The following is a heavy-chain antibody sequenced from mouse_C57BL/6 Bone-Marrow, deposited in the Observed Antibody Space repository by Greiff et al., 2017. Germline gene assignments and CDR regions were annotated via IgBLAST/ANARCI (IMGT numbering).Heavy chain of an antibody. CDR1: GFTFSDYY. CDR3: ASLSSPWFAY. CDR2: ISNGGGST. J-gene: IGHJ3*01. Sequence: EVMLVESGGGLVQPGGSLKLSCAASGFTFSDYYMYWVRQTPEKRLEWVAYISNGGGSTYYPDTVKGRFTISRDNAKNTLYLQMSRLKSEDTAMYYCASLSSPWFAYWGQGTLVTVSA. V-gene: IGHV5-12*01. D-gene: IGHD1-1*01.